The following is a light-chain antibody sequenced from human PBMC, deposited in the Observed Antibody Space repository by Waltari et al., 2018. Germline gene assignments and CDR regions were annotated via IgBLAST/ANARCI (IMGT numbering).Light chain of an antibody. CDR2: EGS. CDR1: DSDVGAYDF. V-gene: IGLV2-14*01. CDR3: SSYTTSSAPGV. J-gene: IGLJ1*01. Sequence: QSALTQPASVSGSPGQSITISCSGTDSDVGAYDFVSWYQQHPGKAPHLIIYEGSTRPSGISNRFSASKSGNTASLTISGLQAEDEADYYCSSYTTSSAPGVFGTGTRVTVL.